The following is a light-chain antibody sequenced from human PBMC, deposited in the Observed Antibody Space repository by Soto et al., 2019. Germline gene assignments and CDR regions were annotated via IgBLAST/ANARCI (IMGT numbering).Light chain of an antibody. J-gene: IGKJ1*01. CDR2: DAS. CDR3: QHRSNWPSWT. CDR1: QSVGTY. V-gene: IGKV3-11*01. Sequence: ENVLTQSPLTLSLGPWEILTLCSRVSQSVGTYLAWYQQKPGQAPRLLIFDASKRATGIPARFSGSGSGTDFTLTISSLETEDLAVYYCQHRSNWPSWTFGAGTKVDIK.